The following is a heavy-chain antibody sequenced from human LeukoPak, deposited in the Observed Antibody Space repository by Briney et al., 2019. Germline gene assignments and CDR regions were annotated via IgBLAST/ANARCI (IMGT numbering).Heavy chain of an antibody. V-gene: IGHV3-30*04. CDR2: ISYDGSNK. J-gene: IGHJ4*02. CDR1: GFTFSSYA. Sequence: PGRSLRLSCAASGFTFSSYAMHWVRQAPGKGLEWVAVISYDGSNKYYADSVKGRFTISRDNSKNTLYLQMNSLRAEDTAVYYCARGPHYYDSSGYTFDYWGQGTLVTVFS. D-gene: IGHD3-22*01. CDR3: ARGPHYYDSSGYTFDY.